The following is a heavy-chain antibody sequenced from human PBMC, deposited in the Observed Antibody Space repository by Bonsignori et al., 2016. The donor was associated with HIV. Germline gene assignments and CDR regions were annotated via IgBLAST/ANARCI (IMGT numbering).Heavy chain of an antibody. D-gene: IGHD4-17*01. CDR3: ARLYGDYGDYYYYMDD. V-gene: IGHV3-21*01. Sequence: VRQAPGKGLEWVSSISSSSSNIYYADSVKGRFTISRDNAKNSLFLQMNGLRAEDTAVYFCARLYGDYGDYYYYMDDWGKGTTVTVSS. CDR2: ISSSSSNI. J-gene: IGHJ6*03.